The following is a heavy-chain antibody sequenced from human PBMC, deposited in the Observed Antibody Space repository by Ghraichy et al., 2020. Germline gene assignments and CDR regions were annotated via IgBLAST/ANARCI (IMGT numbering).Heavy chain of an antibody. CDR2: ISYDGSNK. D-gene: IGHD1-1*01. CDR1: GFTFSKYA. V-gene: IGHV3-30*18. CDR3: AKEEAGMIHGGFEI. J-gene: IGHJ3*02. Sequence: GGSLRLSCAASGFTFSKYAMHWVRRGPGRGLEWVALISYDGSNKNYVDFVKGRFTISRDNSKNTLYLQVNSLRAEDTAVYYCAKEEAGMIHGGFEIWGQGTLVPVS.